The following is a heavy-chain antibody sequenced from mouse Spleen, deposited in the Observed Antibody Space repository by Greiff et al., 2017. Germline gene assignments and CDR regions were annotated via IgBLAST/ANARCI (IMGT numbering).Heavy chain of an antibody. CDR3: ARGVYYGNYPYAMDY. Sequence: VQLQQPGAELVRPGSSVKLSCKASGYTFTSYWMHWVKQRPIQGLEWIGNIDPSDSETHYNQKFKDKATLTVDKSSSTAYMQLSSLTSEDSAVYYCARGVYYGNYPYAMDYWGQGTSVTVSS. J-gene: IGHJ4*01. D-gene: IGHD2-1*01. CDR1: GYTFTSYW. CDR2: IDPSDSET. V-gene: IGHV1-52*01.